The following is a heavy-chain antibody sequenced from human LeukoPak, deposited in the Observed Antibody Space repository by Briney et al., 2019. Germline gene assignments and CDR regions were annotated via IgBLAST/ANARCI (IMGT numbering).Heavy chain of an antibody. Sequence: ASVKVSCKASGGTFSSYAISWVRQAPGQGLEWMGWINPNSGGTNYAQKFQGRVTMTRDTSISTAYMEVSRLRSDDTAVYYCARDLLQLYGYWGQGTLVTVSS. CDR2: INPNSGGT. CDR1: GGTFSSYA. D-gene: IGHD5-18*01. J-gene: IGHJ4*02. CDR3: ARDLLQLYGY. V-gene: IGHV1-2*02.